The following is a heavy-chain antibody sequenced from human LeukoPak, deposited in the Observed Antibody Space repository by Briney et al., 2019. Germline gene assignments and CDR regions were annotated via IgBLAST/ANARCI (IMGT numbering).Heavy chain of an antibody. D-gene: IGHD3-10*01. CDR3: AKDKLLWFGELLSAEIWFDP. Sequence: GGSLRLSCAASGFTFSSYAMSWVRQAPGKGLEWVSAISGSGGSTYYADSVKGRFTISRDNSKNTLYLQMNSLRAEDTAVYYCAKDKLLWFGELLSAEIWFDPWGQGTLVTVSS. CDR1: GFTFSSYA. J-gene: IGHJ5*02. V-gene: IGHV3-23*01. CDR2: ISGSGGST.